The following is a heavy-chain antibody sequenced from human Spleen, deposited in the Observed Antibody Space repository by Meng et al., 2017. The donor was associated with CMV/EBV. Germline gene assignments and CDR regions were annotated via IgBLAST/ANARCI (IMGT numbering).Heavy chain of an antibody. CDR2: INQDGSED. J-gene: IGHJ4*02. D-gene: IGHD3-3*01. CDR1: GFTFTDYW. V-gene: IGHV3-7*01. CDR3: ARDSDFWSGFDY. Sequence: GGSLRLSCVVSGFTFTDYWISWVRQTPGRGLEWVANINQDGSEDYFADSVKGRFAISRDNAKNSLYLQMNAVRAEDSAIYYCARDSDFWSGFDYWGQGTLVTVSS.